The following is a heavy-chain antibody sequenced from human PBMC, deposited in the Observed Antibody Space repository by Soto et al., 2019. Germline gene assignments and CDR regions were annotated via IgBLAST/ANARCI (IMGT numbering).Heavy chain of an antibody. Sequence: GGSLRLSCAASGFTFSSYAMHWVRQAPGKGLEWVAVISYDGSNKYYADSVKGRFTISRDNSKNTLYLQMNSLRAEDTAVYYCARVNRAYYYDSSEKSDAFDIWGQGKRVTVSS. V-gene: IGHV3-30-3*01. CDR1: GFTFSSYA. J-gene: IGHJ3*02. CDR2: ISYDGSNK. CDR3: ARVNRAYYYDSSEKSDAFDI. D-gene: IGHD3-22*01.